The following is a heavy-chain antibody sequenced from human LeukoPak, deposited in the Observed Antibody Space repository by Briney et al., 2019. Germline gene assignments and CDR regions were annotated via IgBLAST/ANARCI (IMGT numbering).Heavy chain of an antibody. D-gene: IGHD3-10*01. Sequence: GASVKVSCKASGYTFTSYGISWVRQAPGQGPEWMGWISAYNGNTNYAQKLQGRVTMTTDTSTSTAYMELRSLRSDDTAVYYCARNVGYGSGGNWFDPWGQGTLVTVSS. CDR3: ARNVGYGSGGNWFDP. V-gene: IGHV1-18*01. CDR2: ISAYNGNT. J-gene: IGHJ5*02. CDR1: GYTFTSYG.